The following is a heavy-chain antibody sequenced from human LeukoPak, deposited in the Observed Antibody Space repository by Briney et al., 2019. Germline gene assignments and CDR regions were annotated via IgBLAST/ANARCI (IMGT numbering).Heavy chain of an antibody. V-gene: IGHV3-7*04. CDR3: GREKWLQPDY. D-gene: IGHD5-24*01. J-gene: IGHJ4*02. CDR1: GFTFSASC. CDR2: INPDGSGK. Sequence: GGSLRLSCALAGFTFSASCTNWVRQAPGKGLEWVANINPDGSGKSYVDSVKGRFTISRDNDKNSLYLQMDSLRAEDTAVYHGGREKWLQPDYWGQGTLVTVSS.